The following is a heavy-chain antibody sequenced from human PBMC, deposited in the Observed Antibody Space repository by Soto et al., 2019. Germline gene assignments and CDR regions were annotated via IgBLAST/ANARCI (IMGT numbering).Heavy chain of an antibody. Sequence: PGESLKISCKGSGYSFTSYLIGWVRQMPGKGLEWMGIIYPGDSDTRYSPSFQGQVTISADKSISTAYLQWSSLKASDTAMYYCARLNVDTAMVIYYYYGMDVWGQGTTVTVSS. CDR3: ARLNVDTAMVIYYYYGMDV. CDR1: GYSFTSYL. J-gene: IGHJ6*02. D-gene: IGHD5-18*01. CDR2: IYPGDSDT. V-gene: IGHV5-51*01.